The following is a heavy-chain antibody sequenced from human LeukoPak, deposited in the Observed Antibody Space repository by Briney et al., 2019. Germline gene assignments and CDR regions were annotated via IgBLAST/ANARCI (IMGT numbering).Heavy chain of an antibody. Sequence: ASVKVSCKASGYTFTGYYMHWVRQAPGQGLEWMGWINPNSGGTNYAQKFQGRVTMTRDTSISTAYMELSRLRSDDTAVYYCARDRVEYCSGGSCYGPHDYWGQGTLVTVSS. CDR3: ARDRVEYCSGGSCYGPHDY. CDR1: GYTFTGYY. J-gene: IGHJ4*02. D-gene: IGHD2-15*01. CDR2: INPNSGGT. V-gene: IGHV1-2*02.